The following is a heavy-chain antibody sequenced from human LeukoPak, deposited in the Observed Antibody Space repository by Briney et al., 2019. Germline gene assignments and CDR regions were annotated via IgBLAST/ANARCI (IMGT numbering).Heavy chain of an antibody. V-gene: IGHV3-49*04. Sequence: GGSLRLSCAASGFTFSNYGMHWVRQAPGKGLEWVGFIRSKAYGGTTEYAASVKGRFTISRDDSKSIAYLQMNSLKTEDTAVYYCTRDGSWSWELLRDAFDIWGQGTMVTVSS. CDR1: GFTFSNYG. J-gene: IGHJ3*02. D-gene: IGHD1-26*01. CDR2: IRSKAYGGTT. CDR3: TRDGSWSWELLRDAFDI.